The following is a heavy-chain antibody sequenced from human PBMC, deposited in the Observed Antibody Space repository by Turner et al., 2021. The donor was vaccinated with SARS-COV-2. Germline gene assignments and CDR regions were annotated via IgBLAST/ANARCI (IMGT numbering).Heavy chain of an antibody. CDR3: IQGVWHDNGKLFDY. V-gene: IGHV3-23*01. J-gene: IGHJ4*01. Sequence: EVQLFEAGGGWVQSGGSLRLSCEFSGSISGDYAMSWVRPSPGKGLEWVLRISSNGHITHYADSVKGRFTISGDSVLSMQMNSLRVENTAIYYCIQGVWHDNGKLFDYWGHGTLITVSS. CDR2: ISSNGHIT. CDR1: GSISGDYA. D-gene: IGHD4-17*01.